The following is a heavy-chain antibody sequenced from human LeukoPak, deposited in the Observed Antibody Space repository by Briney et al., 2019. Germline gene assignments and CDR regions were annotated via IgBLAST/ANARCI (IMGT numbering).Heavy chain of an antibody. V-gene: IGHV3-23*01. CDR3: AKDEQQQLALYYFDY. J-gene: IGHJ4*02. CDR1: GFTFSSDA. Sequence: GGSLRLSCAASGFTFSSDAMSWGRQAPGKGLEWVSAISGSGGSTYYADSVKGRFTLSRDNSKNTLYLQMHSLRAEDTAVYYCAKDEQQQLALYYFDYWGQGTLVTVSS. D-gene: IGHD6-13*01. CDR2: ISGSGGST.